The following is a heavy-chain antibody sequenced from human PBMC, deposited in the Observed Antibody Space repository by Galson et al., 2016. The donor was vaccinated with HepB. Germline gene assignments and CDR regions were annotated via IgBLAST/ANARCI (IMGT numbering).Heavy chain of an antibody. Sequence: SVKVSCKASGGTFSSYTISWVRQAPGQGLEWMGGIIPIFGIANYAQRFQDRVTITADESTSTAYMELSSLRSEDTAVYYCARGLGDSDTSGNYKIFDAFDIWGQGTMVTVSS. CDR2: IIPIFGIA. J-gene: IGHJ3*02. CDR1: GGTFSSYT. CDR3: ARGLGDSDTSGNYKIFDAFDI. V-gene: IGHV1-69*13. D-gene: IGHD3-22*01.